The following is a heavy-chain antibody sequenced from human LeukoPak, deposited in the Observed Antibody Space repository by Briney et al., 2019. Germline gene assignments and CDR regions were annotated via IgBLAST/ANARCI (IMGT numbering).Heavy chain of an antibody. D-gene: IGHD2-15*01. V-gene: IGHV4-31*03. J-gene: IGHJ4*02. CDR3: ATIRSNDGSLPIDY. Sequence: KASETLSLTCTVSGGSISSGGYYWSWIRQHPGKGLEWIGYIHYSGSTYYSPSLKSRVTISVDTSKNQFSLKLSSVTAADTAVYYCATIRSNDGSLPIDYWGQGTLVTVSS. CDR1: GGSISSGGYY. CDR2: IHYSGST.